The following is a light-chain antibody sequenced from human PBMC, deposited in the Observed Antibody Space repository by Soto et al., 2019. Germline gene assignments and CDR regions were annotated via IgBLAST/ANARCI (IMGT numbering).Light chain of an antibody. J-gene: IGKJ1*01. V-gene: IGKV3-20*01. Sequence: EFPLTQCACTLSLSPVERASLSRRASQSVRSDYLAWYQQKPGQAPRLHIYRASTRATGIPDRFTGSGSGTDFTLTISRLEPEDFAVYYCQQYGSSPRTFGQGTKVDIK. CDR3: QQYGSSPRT. CDR2: RAS. CDR1: QSVRSDY.